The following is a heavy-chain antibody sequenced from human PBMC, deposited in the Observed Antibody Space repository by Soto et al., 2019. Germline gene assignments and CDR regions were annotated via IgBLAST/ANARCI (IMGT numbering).Heavy chain of an antibody. CDR3: ARQGPIDGYNWNY. CDR1: GGSISSSSYY. CDR2: IYYSGST. V-gene: IGHV4-39*01. J-gene: IGHJ4*02. D-gene: IGHD5-12*01. Sequence: PSETLSLTCTVSGGSISSSSYYWGWIRQPPGKGLEWIGSIYYSGSTYYNPSLKSRVTISVDTSKNQFFLKLSSVTAADTAVYYCARQGPIDGYNWNYWGQGTLVTVSS.